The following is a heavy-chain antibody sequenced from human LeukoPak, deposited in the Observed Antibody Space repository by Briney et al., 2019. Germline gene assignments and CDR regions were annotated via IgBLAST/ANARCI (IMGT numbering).Heavy chain of an antibody. CDR1: GGSISSYY. D-gene: IGHD3-16*01. CDR3: ARGPMITFGGLIHDAFDI. J-gene: IGHJ3*02. Sequence: SETLSLTCTVSGGSISSYYWSWIRQPPGKGLEWIGYIYYSGSTNYNPSLKSRVTISVDTSKNQFSLKLSSVTAADTAVYYCARGPMITFGGLIHDAFDIWGQRTMVTVSS. V-gene: IGHV4-59*12. CDR2: IYYSGST.